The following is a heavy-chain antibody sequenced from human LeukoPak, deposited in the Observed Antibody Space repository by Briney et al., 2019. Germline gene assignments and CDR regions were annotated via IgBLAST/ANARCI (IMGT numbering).Heavy chain of an antibody. CDR1: GYSFTNYW. D-gene: IGHD1-26*01. J-gene: IGHJ4*02. CDR3: ARWEGIVGATTDY. V-gene: IGHV5-51*01. CDR2: IYPRDSDT. Sequence: GESLKISCKGSGYSFTNYWVGWVRQMPGKGLEWMGIIYPRDSDTRYSPSFQGQVTISADKSINTAYLQWSSLKASDTAMYYCARWEGIVGATTDYWGQGTLVTVSS.